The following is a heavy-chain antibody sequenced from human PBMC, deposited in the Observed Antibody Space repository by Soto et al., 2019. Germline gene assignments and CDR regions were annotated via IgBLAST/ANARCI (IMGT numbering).Heavy chain of an antibody. CDR1: GFTFSDYY. Sequence: GGSLRLSCAASGFTFSDYYMSWIRQAPGKGLEWVSYISGGGGSTIQYADSVKGRFTISRDNAKNSLYLQMNSPRVADTAVYYCTRVRGYYDSSGFDYWGQGTPVTVSS. CDR2: ISGGGGSTI. CDR3: TRVRGYYDSSGFDY. J-gene: IGHJ4*02. D-gene: IGHD3-22*01. V-gene: IGHV3-11*01.